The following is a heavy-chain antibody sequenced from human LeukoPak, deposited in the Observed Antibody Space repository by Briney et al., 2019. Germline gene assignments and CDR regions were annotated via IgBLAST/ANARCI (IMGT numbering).Heavy chain of an antibody. D-gene: IGHD3-10*01. CDR3: ARAFGPRSQVINYFDF. CDR2: INSDGSTT. Sequence: PGGSLRLSCAASGFTFITYWMHWVRQAPGKGLVWVSSINSDGSTTTYADSVKGRFTISRDNAKNMVYLQMNSLRAEDTAVYYCARAFGPRSQVINYFDFWGQGTLVTVSS. V-gene: IGHV3-74*01. J-gene: IGHJ4*02. CDR1: GFTFITYW.